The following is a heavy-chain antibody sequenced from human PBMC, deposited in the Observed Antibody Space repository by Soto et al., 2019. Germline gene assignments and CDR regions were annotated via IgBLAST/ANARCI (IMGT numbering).Heavy chain of an antibody. J-gene: IGHJ6*02. V-gene: IGHV3-30*18. D-gene: IGHD6-13*01. CDR2: VSYDGNNK. Sequence: QVHLVESGGGVVQPGTSLRLSCAPSGFTFSRYGMYWVRQAPGKGLEWVSVVSYDGNNKYYADSVKGRFTISRDNAKNXVYLQMNSLRAEDTAVYYCAKDLGQQLVLNYGMDVWGQGTTVTVSS. CDR1: GFTFSRYG. CDR3: AKDLGQQLVLNYGMDV.